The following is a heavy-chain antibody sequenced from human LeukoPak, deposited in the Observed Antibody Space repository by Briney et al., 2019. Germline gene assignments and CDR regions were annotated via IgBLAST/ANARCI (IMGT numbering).Heavy chain of an antibody. J-gene: IGHJ5*02. CDR2: ISWNSGSI. CDR1: GFTFDDYA. V-gene: IGHV3-9*03. CDR3: AKGFAYNWNYDWFDP. D-gene: IGHD1-7*01. Sequence: GGSLRLSCAASGFTFDDYAMHWVRQAPGQGLEWVSGISWNSGSIVYADSVKGPFTISRDNAKNSLYLQMNSLRAEDMALYYCAKGFAYNWNYDWFDPWGQGTLVTVSS.